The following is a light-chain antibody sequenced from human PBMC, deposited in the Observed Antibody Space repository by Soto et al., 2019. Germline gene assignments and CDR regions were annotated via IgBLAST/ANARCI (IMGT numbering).Light chain of an antibody. CDR1: SSDVGGYNY. CDR3: CSYAGTFYV. Sequence: QSALTQPRSVSGSPGQSVTISCTGTSSDVGGYNYVSWYQQHPGKAPKVMIYDVSKRPSGVPDRFSGSKSGNTASLTISRLQAEDEADYYCCSYAGTFYVFGTGTKLTVL. J-gene: IGLJ1*01. CDR2: DVS. V-gene: IGLV2-11*01.